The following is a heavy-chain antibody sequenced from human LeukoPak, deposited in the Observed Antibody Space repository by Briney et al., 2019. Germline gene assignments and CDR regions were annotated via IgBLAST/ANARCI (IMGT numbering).Heavy chain of an antibody. CDR1: GYTFTSYD. V-gene: IGHV1-69*04. Sequence: VASVKVSCKASGYTFTSYDINWVRQATGQGLEWMGRIIPILGIADYAQKFQGRVTITADKSTSTAYMELSSLRSEDTAVYYCARLVVRGVIVDYWGQGTLVTVSS. CDR2: IIPILGIA. J-gene: IGHJ4*02. D-gene: IGHD3-10*01. CDR3: ARLVVRGVIVDY.